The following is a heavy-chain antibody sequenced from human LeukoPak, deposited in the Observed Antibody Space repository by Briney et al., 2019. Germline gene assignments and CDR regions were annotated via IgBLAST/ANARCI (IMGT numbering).Heavy chain of an antibody. Sequence: GGSLRLSCAASGFTFSSYDMSWVRQAPGKGLEWVSAISDSGGSTYYADSVKGRFTISRDNSKNTLYLQMNSLRAEDTAVYYCAKGHYGDSDYWGQGTLVTVSS. D-gene: IGHD4-17*01. CDR3: AKGHYGDSDY. CDR2: ISDSGGST. J-gene: IGHJ4*02. CDR1: GFTFSSYD. V-gene: IGHV3-23*01.